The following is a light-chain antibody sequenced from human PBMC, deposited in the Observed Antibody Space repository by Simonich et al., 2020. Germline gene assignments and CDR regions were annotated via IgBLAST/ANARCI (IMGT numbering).Light chain of an antibody. CDR3: QQYGSSPQT. Sequence: EIVLTQSPGTLSLSPEERATLSCRASQSVSSSYLAWYQQKPGQAPRLLIYGASSSATGIPDRFSGSGSGTDFTLTISRLEPEDFAVYYCQQYGSSPQTFGQGTKVEIK. CDR2: GAS. CDR1: QSVSSSY. V-gene: IGKV3-20*01. J-gene: IGKJ1*01.